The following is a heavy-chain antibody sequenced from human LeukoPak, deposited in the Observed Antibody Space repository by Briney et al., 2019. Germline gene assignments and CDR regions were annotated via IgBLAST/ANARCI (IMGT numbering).Heavy chain of an antibody. CDR2: FDPEDGET. D-gene: IGHD1-1*01. CDR3: ATVGTTGTTVPVYYYYGMDV. V-gene: IGHV1-24*01. Sequence: ASVRVSCKASGGTFSSYAISWVRQAPGQGLEWMGGFDPEDGETIYAQKFQGRVTMTEDTSTDTAYMELSSLRSEDTAVYYCATVGTTGTTVPVYYYYGMDVWGQGTTVTVSS. CDR1: GGTFSSYA. J-gene: IGHJ6*02.